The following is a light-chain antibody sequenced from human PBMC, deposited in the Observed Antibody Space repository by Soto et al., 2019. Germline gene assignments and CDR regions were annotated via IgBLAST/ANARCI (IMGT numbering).Light chain of an antibody. J-gene: IGKJ1*01. CDR2: AAS. CDR1: QSVTSNY. CDR3: QQYGSSPQT. Sequence: EIVLTQSPGTLSLSPGERATLSCRASQSVTSNYLAWYQHKPGQTPRLLIYAASSRATGIPDRFSGSGSGTDFTLTISRLEPEDFAVYYCQQYGSSPQTFGQGTKV. V-gene: IGKV3-20*01.